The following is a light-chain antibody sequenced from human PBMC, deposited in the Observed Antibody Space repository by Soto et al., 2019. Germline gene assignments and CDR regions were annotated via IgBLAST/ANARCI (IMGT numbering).Light chain of an antibody. V-gene: IGKV1-39*01. Sequence: DIKITQSPSSRSASVGDRVTITCRASQTINDYLNWYQQKPGKAPKLLIYAASNLQSGVRSRFSGGGSGTDCTLTISSLQPEDFATYYCQQSYIIPVTFGQGTKVDIK. J-gene: IGKJ1*01. CDR3: QQSYIIPVT. CDR2: AAS. CDR1: QTINDY.